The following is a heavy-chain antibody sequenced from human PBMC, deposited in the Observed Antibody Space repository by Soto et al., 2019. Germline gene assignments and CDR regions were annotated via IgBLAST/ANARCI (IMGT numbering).Heavy chain of an antibody. J-gene: IGHJ4*02. V-gene: IGHV1-18*01. CDR1: GYTFTSYG. D-gene: IGHD3-22*01. Sequence: ASVKVSCKASGYTFTSYGISWVRQAPGQGLEWMGWISAYNGNTNYAQKLQGRVTMTTDTSTSTAYMELRSLRSDDTAVYYFARGVYDSSGYYPHPFDYWGQGTLVTVSS. CDR2: ISAYNGNT. CDR3: ARGVYDSSGYYPHPFDY.